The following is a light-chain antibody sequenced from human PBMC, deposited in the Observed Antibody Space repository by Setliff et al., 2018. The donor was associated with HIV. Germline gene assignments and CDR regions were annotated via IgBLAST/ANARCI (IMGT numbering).Light chain of an antibody. V-gene: IGLV2-8*01. CDR3: SSKAGSNNYV. CDR1: SGDIGAYNY. J-gene: IGLJ1*01. Sequence: QSSLTQPASVSGSPGQSITISCIGTSGDIGAYNYVSWYQQHPGKAPKVMIYEVNQRPSGVPDRFSGSKSGNTASLTVSGLQAEDEADYYCSSKAGSNNYVFGTGTKVTV. CDR2: EVN.